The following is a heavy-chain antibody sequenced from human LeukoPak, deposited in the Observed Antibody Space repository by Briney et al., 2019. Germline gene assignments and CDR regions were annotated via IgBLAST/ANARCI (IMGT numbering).Heavy chain of an antibody. D-gene: IGHD2-2*02. Sequence: PSETLSLTCAVYGGSFSGYYWSWIRQPPGKGLEWIGEINHSGSTNYNPSLKSRVTISVDTSKNQFSLKLSSVTAADTAVYYCASGYRTDYWGQGTLVTVSS. CDR3: ASGYRTDY. CDR2: INHSGST. J-gene: IGHJ4*02. V-gene: IGHV4-34*01. CDR1: GGSFSGYY.